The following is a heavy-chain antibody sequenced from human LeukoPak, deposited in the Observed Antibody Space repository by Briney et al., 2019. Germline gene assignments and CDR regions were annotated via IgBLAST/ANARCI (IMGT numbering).Heavy chain of an antibody. CDR1: GYTFTIYD. CDR2: MNPNSGNT. Sequence: GASVKVSCRASGYTFTIYDINWVRQSTGQGLEGRGWMNPNSGNTGYAQKFQGRVTMTRNTSISTAYMELSSLRSEDTAVYYCARMYYYDNSGPNWFDPWGQGTLVTVSS. J-gene: IGHJ5*02. V-gene: IGHV1-8*01. CDR3: ARMYYYDNSGPNWFDP. D-gene: IGHD3-22*01.